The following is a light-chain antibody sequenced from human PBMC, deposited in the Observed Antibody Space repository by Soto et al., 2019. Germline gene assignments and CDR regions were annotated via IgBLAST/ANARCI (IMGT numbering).Light chain of an antibody. V-gene: IGLV1-40*01. CDR1: SSNIGAGYD. CDR3: PSYDSSLRGWV. CDR2: GNS. Sequence: QSVLTQPPSVSGPPGQRVTISCTGSSSNIGAGYDVHWYQQLPGTAPKLLIYGNSNRPSGVPDRFSGSKSGTSASLAITGRQAEDEADYYCPSYDSSLRGWVFGGGTKLTVL. J-gene: IGLJ3*02.